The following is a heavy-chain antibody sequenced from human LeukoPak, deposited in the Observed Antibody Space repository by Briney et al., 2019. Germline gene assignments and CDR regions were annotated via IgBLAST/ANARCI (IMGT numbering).Heavy chain of an antibody. CDR3: ARDGEMATIYFDY. V-gene: IGHV1-69*04. D-gene: IGHD5-24*01. J-gene: IGHJ4*02. CDR2: IIPIVGIA. CDR1: GGTFSSYA. Sequence: SVKVSCKASGGTFSSYALSWVRQAPGQGPEWMGTIIPIVGIANYAQKFQGRATITADKSTSTAYMELSSLRSEDTAVYYCARDGEMATIYFDYWGQGTLVTVSS.